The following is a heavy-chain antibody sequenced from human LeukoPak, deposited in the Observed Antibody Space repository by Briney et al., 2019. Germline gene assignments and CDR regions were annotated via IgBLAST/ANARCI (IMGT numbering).Heavy chain of an antibody. V-gene: IGHV3-7*01. D-gene: IGHD5-24*01. Sequence: GGSLRLSCGASGLTFSWLWMTWVRQAPGKGLAWVANIKEEGSERNYVDAGKGRFTIFRDNAKKSVYLQMNSLRAEDTGIYYCARELSGDVIDSWGQGILVTVSS. CDR2: IKEEGSER. CDR1: GLTFSWLW. J-gene: IGHJ5*01. CDR3: ARELSGDVIDS.